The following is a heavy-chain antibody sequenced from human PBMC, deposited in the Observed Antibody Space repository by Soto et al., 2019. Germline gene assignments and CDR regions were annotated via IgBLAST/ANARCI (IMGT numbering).Heavy chain of an antibody. J-gene: IGHJ6*03. CDR1: GGSISSYY. CDR2: IYYSGST. CDR3: ARSYRRYCSGGSCYSYYYYYMDV. D-gene: IGHD2-15*01. Sequence: QVQLQESGPGLVKPSETLSLTCTVSGGSISSYYWSWIRQPPGKGLEWIGYIYYSGSTNYTPSLKSRVTISVDTSKHQFSLKLSSVTAADPAVYYCARSYRRYCSGGSCYSYYYYYMDVWGKGTTVTVSS. V-gene: IGHV4-59*01.